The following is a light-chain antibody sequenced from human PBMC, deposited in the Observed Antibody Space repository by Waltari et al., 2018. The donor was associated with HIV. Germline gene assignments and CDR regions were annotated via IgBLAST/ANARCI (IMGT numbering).Light chain of an antibody. Sequence: QSALTQPASVSGSPGQSITISCTGPSSDVGGYNSVSWYQQHPGKAPKLMIYEVSNRPSGVSNRFSGSKSGNAASLTISGLQAEDEADYYCSSYASGTTLVFGGGTKLTVL. CDR2: EVS. J-gene: IGLJ3*02. CDR1: SSDVGGYNS. CDR3: SSYASGTTLV. V-gene: IGLV2-14*01.